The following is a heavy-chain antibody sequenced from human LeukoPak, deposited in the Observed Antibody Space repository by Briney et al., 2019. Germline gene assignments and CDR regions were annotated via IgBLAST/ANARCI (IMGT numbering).Heavy chain of an antibody. J-gene: IGHJ6*02. CDR1: GYTFTSYG. D-gene: IGHD4-23*01. V-gene: IGHV1-18*01. Sequence: ASVKVSCKASGYTFTSYGISWVRQAPGQGLEWMGWISAYNGNTNYAQKLQGRVTMTTDTSTSTAYMELRSLRSDDTAVYYCASDGVVTDYYYYYGMDVWGQGTTVTVSS. CDR3: ASDGVVTDYYYYYGMDV. CDR2: ISAYNGNT.